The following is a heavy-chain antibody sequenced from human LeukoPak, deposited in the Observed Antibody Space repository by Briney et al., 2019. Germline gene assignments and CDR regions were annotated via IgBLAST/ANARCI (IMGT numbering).Heavy chain of an antibody. Sequence: ASVKVSCKASGYTFTSYGISWVRQAPGQGLEWMGGIIPIFGTANYAQKFQGRVTITADESTSTAYMELSSLRSEDTAVYYCASPGDYYDSSGYSSFDYWGQGTLVTVSS. CDR3: ASPGDYYDSSGYSSFDY. CDR2: IIPIFGTA. V-gene: IGHV1-69*13. D-gene: IGHD3-22*01. CDR1: GYTFTSYG. J-gene: IGHJ4*02.